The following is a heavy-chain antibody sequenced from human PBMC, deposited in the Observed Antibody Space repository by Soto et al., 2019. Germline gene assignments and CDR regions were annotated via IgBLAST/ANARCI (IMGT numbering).Heavy chain of an antibody. D-gene: IGHD6-13*01. V-gene: IGHV3-23*01. CDR3: AKVEGSTAGCFDY. Sequence: GGSRRLSCVASGFTFSRHGLSWVRQAPGKGLEWVSTINPSGDSTFYADSVKGRFAISRDNSKNTVYLQMNSTSVGDHAVYLCAKVEGSTAGCFDYWGQGALVTVS. CDR1: GFTFSRHG. J-gene: IGHJ4*02. CDR2: INPSGDST.